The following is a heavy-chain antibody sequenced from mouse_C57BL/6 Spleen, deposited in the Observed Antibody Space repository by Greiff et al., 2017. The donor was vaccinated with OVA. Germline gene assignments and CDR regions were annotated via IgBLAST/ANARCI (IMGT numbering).Heavy chain of an antibody. CDR1: GFTFSDYY. CDR2: INYDGSST. CDR3: ARDGLGLGFAY. J-gene: IGHJ3*01. Sequence: EVKLVESEGGLVQPGSSMKLSCTASGFTFSDYYMAWVRQVPEKGLEWVANINYDGSSTYYLDSLKSRFIISKDNAKNILYLQMSSLKSEDTATYYCARDGLGLGFAYWGQGTLVTVSA. D-gene: IGHD4-1*01. V-gene: IGHV5-16*01.